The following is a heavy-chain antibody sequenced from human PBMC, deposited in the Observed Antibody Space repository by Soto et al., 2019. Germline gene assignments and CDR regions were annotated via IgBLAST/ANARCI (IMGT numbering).Heavy chain of an antibody. Sequence: GASVKVSCKASGYTFSSYGITWVRQAPGQGLEWMGWISAYNGRTSSSQKFRGRVTMTTDTSTTTADMELTSLRSDDTAVYHCAIDRSAALGYGLDVWGQGTSVTVSS. CDR1: GYTFSSYG. CDR3: AIDRSAALGYGLDV. D-gene: IGHD6-13*01. CDR2: ISAYNGRT. J-gene: IGHJ6*02. V-gene: IGHV1-18*01.